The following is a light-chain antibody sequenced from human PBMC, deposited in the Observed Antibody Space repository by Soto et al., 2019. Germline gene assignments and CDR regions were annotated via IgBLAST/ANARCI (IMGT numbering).Light chain of an antibody. V-gene: IGKV3-20*01. CDR1: QSVSSSY. J-gene: IGKJ4*01. CDR2: GAS. Sequence: IVLTQCPGTLSLSPGKRATLSCRASQSVSSSYLAWYQQKPGQAPRLLIYGASSRATGIPDRFSGSGSGTDFTLTISRLEPEDFAVYYCQQYGSSPPLTFGGGTKVDSK. CDR3: QQYGSSPPLT.